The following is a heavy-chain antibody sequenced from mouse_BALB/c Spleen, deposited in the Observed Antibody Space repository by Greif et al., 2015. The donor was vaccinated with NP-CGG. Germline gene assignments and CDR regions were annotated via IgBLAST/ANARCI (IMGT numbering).Heavy chain of an antibody. J-gene: IGHJ4*01. CDR2: IWSDGST. CDR1: GFSLTSYG. CDR3: ARHDYAMDY. Sequence: QVQLQQSGPGLVAPSQSLSITCTISGFSLTSYGVHWVRQPPGKGLEWLVVIWSDGSTTYNSALKSRLSISKDNSKSXVLLKMNCLHTDDTAMYHCARHDYAMDYWGQGTSVTVSS. D-gene: IGHD2-4*01. V-gene: IGHV2-6-1*01.